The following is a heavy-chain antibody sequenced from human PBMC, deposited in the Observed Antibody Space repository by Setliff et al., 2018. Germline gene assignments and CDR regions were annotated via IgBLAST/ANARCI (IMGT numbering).Heavy chain of an antibody. CDR1: GGTFSGYD. D-gene: IGHD3-3*01. Sequence: VSCKASGGTFSGYDISWVRQAPGQGLEWMGWINTYTGSPTYAQGFTGRFVFSLDTSVSTAYLQISSLKAEDTAVYFCARGPVTIFGVVLSNWFDPWGQGTLVTVSS. CDR3: ARGPVTIFGVVLSNWFDP. V-gene: IGHV7-4-1*02. J-gene: IGHJ5*02. CDR2: INTYTGSP.